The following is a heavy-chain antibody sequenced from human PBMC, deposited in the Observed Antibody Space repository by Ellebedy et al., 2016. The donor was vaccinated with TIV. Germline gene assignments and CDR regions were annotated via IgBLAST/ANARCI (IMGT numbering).Heavy chain of an antibody. CDR2: LNPGNGNT. Sequence: AASVKVSCKASGYSFTTFTIHWVRQAPGQRLEWMGWLNPGNGNTKDSQNFQGRVTMTWDTSASTAYMELRSLRSEDTAVYYCARSMVRGVNPQIDYWGQGTLVTVSS. J-gene: IGHJ4*02. D-gene: IGHD3-10*01. V-gene: IGHV1-3*01. CDR1: GYSFTTFT. CDR3: ARSMVRGVNPQIDY.